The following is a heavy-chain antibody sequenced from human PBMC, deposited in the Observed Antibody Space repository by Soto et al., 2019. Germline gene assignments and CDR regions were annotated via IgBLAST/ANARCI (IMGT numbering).Heavy chain of an antibody. D-gene: IGHD2-2*01. Sequence: QVQLVQSGAEVKMPGASVKVSCKASGYTFTSYGISWVRQAPGQGLEWMGWISAYNGNTDYAQKLQGRVTMTTDTSTSTAYMELRSLRSDDTAVYYCARGSADIVVVPAAKDYYYYYMDVWGKGTTVTVSS. V-gene: IGHV1-18*01. CDR1: GYTFTSYG. J-gene: IGHJ6*03. CDR2: ISAYNGNT. CDR3: ARGSADIVVVPAAKDYYYYYMDV.